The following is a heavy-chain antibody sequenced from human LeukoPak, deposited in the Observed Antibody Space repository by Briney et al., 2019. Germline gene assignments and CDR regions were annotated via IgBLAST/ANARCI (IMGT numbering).Heavy chain of an antibody. Sequence: GGSLRLSCAASGFTFSSYGMHWVRQAPGKGLEWVAFIRYDGSNKYYADSVKGRFTISRDNSKNTLYLQMNSLRAEDTAVYYCAKRGYGCSGGSCYFDYWGQGTLVTVSS. D-gene: IGHD2-15*01. CDR3: AKRGYGCSGGSCYFDY. J-gene: IGHJ4*02. V-gene: IGHV3-30*02. CDR2: IRYDGSNK. CDR1: GFTFSSYG.